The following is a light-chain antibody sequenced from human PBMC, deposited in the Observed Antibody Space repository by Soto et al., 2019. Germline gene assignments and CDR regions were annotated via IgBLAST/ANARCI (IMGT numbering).Light chain of an antibody. CDR2: KAS. CDR3: QQYFAYPLT. J-gene: IGKJ4*02. Sequence: DSQMTQSPSTLSASVGDRVTITCRASQSISSCLAWYQQKPGKAPNLLIYKASTLESGVPARFSGSGSGTDFTLTISSLQPDDSATYYCQQYFAYPLTFGGGTKVEIK. CDR1: QSISSC. V-gene: IGKV1-5*03.